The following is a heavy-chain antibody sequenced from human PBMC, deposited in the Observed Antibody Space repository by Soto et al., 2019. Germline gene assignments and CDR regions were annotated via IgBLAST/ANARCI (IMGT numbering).Heavy chain of an antibody. Sequence: QVQLQESGPGLVKPSQTLSLTCTVSGGSISSGDYYWSWIRQPPGKGLEWIGYIYYSGSTYYNPSLRSXXTXSXGRSKNQFSLKLSSVTAADTAVYYCARVLRRTTFDYWGQGTVVTVSS. J-gene: IGHJ4*02. CDR2: IYYSGST. CDR3: ARVLRRTTFDY. CDR1: GGSISSGDYY. V-gene: IGHV4-30-4*01. D-gene: IGHD1-1*01.